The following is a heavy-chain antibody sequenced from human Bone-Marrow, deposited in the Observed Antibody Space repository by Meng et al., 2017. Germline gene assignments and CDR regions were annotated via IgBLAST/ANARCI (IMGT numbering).Heavy chain of an antibody. CDR3: VRVKNIVATIKFFDF. Sequence: ASVKVSCKASGYTFTGYYIHWVRQAPGQGLEWMGWINPNTGDTNYSHKFQARVTMTSDTSIRTAYMELSWLRSDDTAVYYCVRVKNIVATIKFFDFWGQG. J-gene: IGHJ4*01. CDR1: GYTFTGYY. CDR2: INPNTGDT. V-gene: IGHV1-2*02. D-gene: IGHD5-12*01.